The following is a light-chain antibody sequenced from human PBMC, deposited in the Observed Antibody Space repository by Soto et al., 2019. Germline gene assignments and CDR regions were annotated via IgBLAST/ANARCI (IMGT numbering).Light chain of an antibody. CDR3: QQRAGWPPT. CDR2: DVS. Sequence: DIVLTQSPATVSLSPGERATLSCWASQSLSSYLAWYQQKPGQAPRLLIYDVSHRANGIPARFTGSGSGTDFTLTISSLEPEDFAVYFCQQRAGWPPTFGGGTKVDIK. CDR1: QSLSSY. J-gene: IGKJ4*01. V-gene: IGKV3-11*01.